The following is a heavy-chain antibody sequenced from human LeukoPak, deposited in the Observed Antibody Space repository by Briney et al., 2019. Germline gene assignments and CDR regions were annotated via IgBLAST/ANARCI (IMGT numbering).Heavy chain of an antibody. Sequence: GGSLRLSCAVSGFIFSSYGMHWVRQAPGKGLEWVAFIRYDGSNKYYADSVKGRFTISRDNSKNTLYLQMNSLRAEDTAVYYCAKDRSGSNSQGLDYWGQGTLVTVSS. CDR2: IRYDGSNK. J-gene: IGHJ4*02. CDR1: GFIFSSYG. V-gene: IGHV3-30*02. CDR3: AKDRSGSNSQGLDY. D-gene: IGHD1-26*01.